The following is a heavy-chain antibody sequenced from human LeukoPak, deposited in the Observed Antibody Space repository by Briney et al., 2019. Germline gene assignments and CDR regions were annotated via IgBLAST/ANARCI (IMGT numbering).Heavy chain of an antibody. CDR2: IGTAGDT. J-gene: IGHJ6*02. V-gene: IGHV3-13*01. CDR3: ARSPAGSSYYYYYGMDV. CDR1: GFTFSSHD. D-gene: IGHD6-13*01. Sequence: GSLTLSCAASGFTFSSHDMHWVRQATGKGLEWVSAIGTAGDTYYAGSVKGRFTISRENAKNSLYLQMDSLRAGDTAVYYCARSPAGSSYYYYYGMDVWGPGTTVTVSS.